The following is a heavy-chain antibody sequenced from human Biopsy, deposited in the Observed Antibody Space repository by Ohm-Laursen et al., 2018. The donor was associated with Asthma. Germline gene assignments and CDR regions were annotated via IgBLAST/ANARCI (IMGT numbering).Heavy chain of an antibody. J-gene: IGHJ5*02. CDR2: MNPNSGNT. V-gene: IGHV1-8*01. D-gene: IGHD7-27*01. CDR3: ARGQKSPGDRWFDP. CDR1: GYTFTSYD. Sequence: ASVKVSCKASGYTFTSYDINWVRQATGQGLEWMGWMNPNSGNTGYPQNFQGRVTMTSDTSISTAYMELSRLRSDDTALYYCARGQKSPGDRWFDPWGQGTLVTVSS.